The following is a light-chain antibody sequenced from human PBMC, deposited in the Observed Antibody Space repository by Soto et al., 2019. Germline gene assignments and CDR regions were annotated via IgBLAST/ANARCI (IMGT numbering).Light chain of an antibody. CDR2: EAS. CDR1: SSDVVSYNL. V-gene: IGLV2-23*01. Sequence: QSVLTQPASVSGSPGQSITISCTGPSSDVVSYNLVSWYQQHPGKAPKLMIYEASKRPSGISNRFSGSKSGNAASLTISGLQAEDEADYYCFSYAGNSLNYAFGTGTKVTVL. CDR3: FSYAGNSLNYA. J-gene: IGLJ1*01.